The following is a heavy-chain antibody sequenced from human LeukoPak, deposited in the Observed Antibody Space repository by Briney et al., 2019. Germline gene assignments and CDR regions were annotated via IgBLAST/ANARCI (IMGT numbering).Heavy chain of an antibody. CDR2: IYSGGRT. D-gene: IGHD3-22*01. CDR1: GFTVSSNY. Sequence: GGSLRLSCAASGFTVSSNYLSWVRQAPGKGLEWVSVIYSGGRTYSADSVNGRVTISRDNSKNTLYLQMNSLIAEDTAVYYCARDLYDSRGQPNDYWGQGTLVTVSS. CDR3: ARDLYDSRGQPNDY. V-gene: IGHV3-66*02. J-gene: IGHJ4*02.